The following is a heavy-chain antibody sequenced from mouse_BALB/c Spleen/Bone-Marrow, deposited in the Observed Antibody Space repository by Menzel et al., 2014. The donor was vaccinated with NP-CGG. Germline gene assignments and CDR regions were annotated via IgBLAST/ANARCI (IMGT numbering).Heavy chain of an antibody. D-gene: IGHD1-1*01. J-gene: IGHJ3*01. V-gene: IGHV1S135*01. CDR3: ARENFGSSRAY. CDR1: GYAFTSYN. Sequence: VQLQQSGPELVKPGASEKVSCKASGYAFTSYNMYWVKQSHGKSLEWIGYIDPYNGGTSYNQKFKGKATLAVDKSSSTNYMHLNSLTSEDSAVCYCARENFGSSRAYWGHGTLVTSSA. CDR2: IDPYNGGT.